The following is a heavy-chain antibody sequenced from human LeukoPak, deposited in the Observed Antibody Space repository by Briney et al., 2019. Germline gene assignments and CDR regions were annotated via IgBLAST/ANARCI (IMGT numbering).Heavy chain of an antibody. CDR1: GYTFTNYG. Sequence: GASVKVSCKASGYTFTNYGISWVRQAPGQGLEWMGWISAYNGNTNYAQKLQGRVTMTTDTSTSTAYMELRSLRSDDTAVCYCARFPYGSGSYYYYYGMDVWGKGTTVTVSS. J-gene: IGHJ6*04. CDR3: ARFPYGSGSYYYYYGMDV. CDR2: ISAYNGNT. V-gene: IGHV1-18*04. D-gene: IGHD3-10*01.